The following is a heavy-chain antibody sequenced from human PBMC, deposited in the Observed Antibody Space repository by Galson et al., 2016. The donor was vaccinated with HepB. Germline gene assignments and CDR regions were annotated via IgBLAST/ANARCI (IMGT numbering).Heavy chain of an antibody. J-gene: IGHJ6*02. CDR1: GYSFTNYW. CDR3: ARLNFVGQYGAMDV. D-gene: IGHD3-10*01. CDR2: IYPGDSDT. V-gene: IGHV5-51*01. Sequence: QSGAEVKKRGESLKISCKGSGYSFTNYWIGWVRQMPGEGLEWLGNIYPGDSDTRYSPSSQGQVTMSPDKSISPAYLHWASLKASDTAMYYCARLNFVGQYGAMDVWGQGTTVTVSS.